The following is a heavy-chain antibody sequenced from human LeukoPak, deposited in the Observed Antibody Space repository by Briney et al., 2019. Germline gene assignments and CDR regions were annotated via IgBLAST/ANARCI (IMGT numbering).Heavy chain of an antibody. CDR2: IGTAGDT. V-gene: IGHV3-13*01. CDR1: GFTFSSYD. J-gene: IGHJ3*02. CDR3: ARRSHTADAFDI. D-gene: IGHD5-18*01. Sequence: GGSLRLSCAASGFTFSSYDMHWVRQATGKGLEWVSAIGTAGDTYYPGSVKGRFTISRENAKNSLYLQMNSLRAGDTAVYYCARRSHTADAFDIWGQGTKVTVSS.